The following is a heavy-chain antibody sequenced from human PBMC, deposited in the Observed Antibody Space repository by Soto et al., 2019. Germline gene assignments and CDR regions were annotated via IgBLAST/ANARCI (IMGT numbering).Heavy chain of an antibody. CDR1: GGSFSGYY. D-gene: IGHD3-16*01. CDR2: INHSGST. J-gene: IGHJ4*02. CDR3: ARDKITGLFDY. V-gene: IGHV4-34*01. Sequence: QVQLQQWGAGLLKPSETLSLTCAVYGGSFSGYYWTWIRQPPGTGLEWIGEINHSGSTNYNPSLKSRVTISVDTSKIQFSLKLTSVTAADTAVDYCARDKITGLFDYWGQGTLVTGSS.